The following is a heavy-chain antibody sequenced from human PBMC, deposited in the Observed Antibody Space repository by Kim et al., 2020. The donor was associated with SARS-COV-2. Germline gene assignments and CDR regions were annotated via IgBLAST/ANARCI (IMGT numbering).Heavy chain of an antibody. CDR1: GFNFSDFY. J-gene: IGHJ4*02. V-gene: IGHV3-11*05. Sequence: GGSLRLSCAASGFNFSDFYMSWIRQAPGKGLEWVSYISRRNSHTNYADSVKGRFTISRDNSQNSLYLQMDNLRAEDTAIYYCARDTTYPRSPTDLDFWGRGTLVAVSS. CDR3: ARDTTYPRSPTDLDF. CDR2: ISRRNSHT. D-gene: IGHD3-16*01.